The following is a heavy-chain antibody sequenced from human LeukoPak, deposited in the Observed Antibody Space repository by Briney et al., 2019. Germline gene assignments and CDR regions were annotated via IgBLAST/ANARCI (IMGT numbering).Heavy chain of an antibody. J-gene: IGHJ4*02. V-gene: IGHV3-23*01. CDR2: ISASGGST. CDR3: ATGQYYLHY. Sequence: PGGSLRLPCAASGFTFSSYAMNWGRQAAGKGLEWVSLISASGGSTYYADSVKGRFTISRDNSKNTLYLQMNSLRAEDTAVLYCATGQYYLHYWGQGTLVTVSS. CDR1: GFTFSSYA.